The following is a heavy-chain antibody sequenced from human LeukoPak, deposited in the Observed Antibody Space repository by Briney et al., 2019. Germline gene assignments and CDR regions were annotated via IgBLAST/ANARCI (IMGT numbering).Heavy chain of an antibody. CDR3: ARDYQGGYGDKTVDY. J-gene: IGHJ4*02. Sequence: TSETLSLTCTVSGGSISSSSYYWGWIRQPPGKGLEWIGSIYYSGSTYYNPSLKSRVTISVDTSKNQFSLKLSSVTAADTAVYYCARDYQGGYGDKTVDYWGQGTLVTVSS. CDR1: GGSISSSSYY. D-gene: IGHD5-18*01. CDR2: IYYSGST. V-gene: IGHV4-39*07.